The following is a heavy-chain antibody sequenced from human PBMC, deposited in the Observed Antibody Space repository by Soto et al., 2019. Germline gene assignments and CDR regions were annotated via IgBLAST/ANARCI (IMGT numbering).Heavy chain of an antibody. J-gene: IGHJ6*02. Sequence: PGESLKISCKGSGYSFTSYWISWVRQMPGKGLEWMGRIDPSDSYTNYSPSFQGHVTISADKSISTAYLQWSSLKASDTAMYYCSTLWFGALSPIYYGMDVWGQGTTVTVSS. V-gene: IGHV5-10-1*01. D-gene: IGHD3-10*01. CDR1: GYSFTSYW. CDR3: STLWFGALSPIYYGMDV. CDR2: IDPSDSYT.